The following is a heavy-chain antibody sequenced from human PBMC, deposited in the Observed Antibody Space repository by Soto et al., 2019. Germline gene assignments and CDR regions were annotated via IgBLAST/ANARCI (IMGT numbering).Heavy chain of an antibody. Sequence: GGSLRLSCAASGFTFSSYWMHWVRQAPGKGLVWVSRINSEGSSTSSAASVKGRFTTSRENAKNTLYLQMNSLRAEDTAVYYGARSGIVGATGAFDIWGQGTMVTVSS. CDR1: GFTFSSYW. J-gene: IGHJ3*02. CDR3: ARSGIVGATGAFDI. V-gene: IGHV3-74*01. CDR2: INSEGSST. D-gene: IGHD1-26*01.